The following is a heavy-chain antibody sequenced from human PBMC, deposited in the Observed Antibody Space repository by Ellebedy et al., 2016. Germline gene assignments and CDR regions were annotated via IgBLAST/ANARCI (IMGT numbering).Heavy chain of an antibody. D-gene: IGHD3-16*01. CDR1: DGSISPYY. Sequence: SETLSLXCTVSDGSISPYYWNWIRQPPGKGLEWIGHMSYTGSTNYNPSLRSRVTISVDTSKNQFSLRLNSVTAEDTAIYYCARQSTDGPYTKLYYFFMDVWGKGTLVTASS. CDR2: MSYTGST. CDR3: ARQSTDGPYTKLYYFFMDV. V-gene: IGHV4-59*08. J-gene: IGHJ6*03.